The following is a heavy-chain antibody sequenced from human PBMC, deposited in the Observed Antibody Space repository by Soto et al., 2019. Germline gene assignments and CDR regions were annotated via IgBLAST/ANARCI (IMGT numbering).Heavy chain of an antibody. D-gene: IGHD1-7*01. V-gene: IGHV3-73*02. CDR3: TRSVTGTPAHFDY. J-gene: IGHJ4*02. Sequence: EVQLVESGGGLGQPGGSLKLSCAASGFTFRGSAMHWVRQAAGKGLEWVGRMRSKANSYATAYAASVKGRFTNSRDDSKNTAYLQRNSLTTEDTAVYYCTRSVTGTPAHFDYWGQGTLVTVSS. CDR1: GFTFRGSA. CDR2: MRSKANSYAT.